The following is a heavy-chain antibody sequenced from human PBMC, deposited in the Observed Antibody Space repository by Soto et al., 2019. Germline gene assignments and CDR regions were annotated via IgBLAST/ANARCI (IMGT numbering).Heavy chain of an antibody. Sequence: PVRCLRLSCAASGCPFSSYSMSWFRQSPRKXLEXVAIIKQDGSEKYYVDSVKGRFTISRDNAKNSLYLQMNSLRAEDTALYYCAKSNQVFGVVIDYYYYGMDVWGQGTMVTVSS. CDR1: GCPFSSYS. CDR2: IKQDGSEK. D-gene: IGHD3-3*01. CDR3: AKSNQVFGVVIDYYYYGMDV. J-gene: IGHJ6*02. V-gene: IGHV3-7*03.